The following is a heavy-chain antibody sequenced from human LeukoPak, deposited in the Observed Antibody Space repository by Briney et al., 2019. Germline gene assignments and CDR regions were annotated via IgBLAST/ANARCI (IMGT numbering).Heavy chain of an antibody. V-gene: IGHV4-59*01. CDR3: AALDTAMVTDY. Sequence: PSETLSLTCTVSGGSISSYYWSWIRQPPGKGLEWIGYIYYSGSTNYNPSLKSRVTISVDTSKNRFSLKLSSVTAADTAVYYCAALDTAMVTDYWGQGTLVTVSS. J-gene: IGHJ4*02. D-gene: IGHD5-18*01. CDR1: GGSISSYY. CDR2: IYYSGST.